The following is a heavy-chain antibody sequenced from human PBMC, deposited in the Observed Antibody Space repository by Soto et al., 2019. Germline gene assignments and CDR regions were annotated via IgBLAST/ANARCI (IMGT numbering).Heavy chain of an antibody. Sequence: GGSLRLSCAASGFTFANSWMHWIRQAPGKGPEWVSRVTGDGHTIQYADSVKGRFTVSRDNAKNTLYLQMNSLRAEDTAVYYCATAEVDYWGPGTLVTVPQ. J-gene: IGHJ4*02. CDR3: ATAEVDY. CDR1: GFTFANSW. CDR2: VTGDGHTI. V-gene: IGHV3-74*01.